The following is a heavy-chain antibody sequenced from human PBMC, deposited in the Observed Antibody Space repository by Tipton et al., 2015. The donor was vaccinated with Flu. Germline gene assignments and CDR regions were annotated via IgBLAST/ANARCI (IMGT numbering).Heavy chain of an antibody. D-gene: IGHD3-3*01. CDR2: IYYSGST. J-gene: IGHJ4*02. Sequence: TLSLTCTVSGGSISSYYWSWIRQPPGKGLEWIGYIYYSGSTNYNPSLKSRVTISVDTSKNQFSLKLSSVTAADTAVYYCARLNYDFWSGYPSYFGYWGQGTLVPVSS. CDR1: GGSISSYY. CDR3: ARLNYDFWSGYPSYFGY. V-gene: IGHV4-59*08.